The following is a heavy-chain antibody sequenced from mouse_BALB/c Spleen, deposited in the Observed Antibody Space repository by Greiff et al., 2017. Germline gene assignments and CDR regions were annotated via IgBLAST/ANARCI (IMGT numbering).Heavy chain of an antibody. CDR1: GFTFSSYT. D-gene: IGHD2-4*01. Sequence: EVQRVESGGGLVQPGGSLKLSCAASGFTFSSYTMSWVRQTPEKRLEWVAYISNGGGSTYYPDTVKGRFTISRDNAKNTLYLQMSSLKSEDTAMYYCARQEGIYDYEGFAYWGQGTLVTVSA. CDR2: ISNGGGST. V-gene: IGHV5-12-2*01. CDR3: ARQEGIYDYEGFAY. J-gene: IGHJ3*01.